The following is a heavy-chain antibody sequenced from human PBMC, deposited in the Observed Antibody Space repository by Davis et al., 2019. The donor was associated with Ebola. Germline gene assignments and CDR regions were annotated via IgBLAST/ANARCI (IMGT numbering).Heavy chain of an antibody. J-gene: IGHJ4*02. CDR1: GFTFSSYW. CDR2: INTDATDT. V-gene: IGHV3-74*03. CDR3: ARALTIFGVVIDLPY. D-gene: IGHD3-3*01. Sequence: HTGGSLRLSCVASGFTFSSYWMHWVRQVPGKGLVWVSRINTDATDTMYADSVKGRFTISRDNAKNSLYLQMNSLRAEDTAVYYCARALTIFGVVIDLPYWGQGTLVTVSS.